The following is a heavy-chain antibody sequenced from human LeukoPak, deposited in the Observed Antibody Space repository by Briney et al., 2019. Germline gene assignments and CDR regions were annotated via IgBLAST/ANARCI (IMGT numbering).Heavy chain of an antibody. D-gene: IGHD3-22*01. CDR1: GFTFSSYS. Sequence: GGSLRLSCAASGFTFSSYSMNWVRQAPGKGLEWVSCITTSSSYIYYADSVKGRFTISRDNAKNSLYLQMNSLRAEDTAVYYRARGEPYYDSSGVDYWGQGTLVTVSS. J-gene: IGHJ4*02. CDR3: ARGEPYYDSSGVDY. CDR2: ITTSSSYI. V-gene: IGHV3-21*01.